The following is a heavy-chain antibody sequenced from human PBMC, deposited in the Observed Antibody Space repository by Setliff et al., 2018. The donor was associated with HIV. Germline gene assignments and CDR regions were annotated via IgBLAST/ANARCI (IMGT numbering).Heavy chain of an antibody. CDR3: ARPADCSSTSCYLWYFDL. V-gene: IGHV4-4*09. Sequence: SETLSLTCTVSGGSISTSYWNWIRQPPGKGLEWIAYIYISGTTNYNPSLKSRVTISLDTSRNQFSLKLGSVTAADTAVYYCARPADCSSTSCYLWYFDLWGRGTLVTVSS. J-gene: IGHJ2*01. D-gene: IGHD2-2*01. CDR2: IYISGTT. CDR1: GGSISTSY.